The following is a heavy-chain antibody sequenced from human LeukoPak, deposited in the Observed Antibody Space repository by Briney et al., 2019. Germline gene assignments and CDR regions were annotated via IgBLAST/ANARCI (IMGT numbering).Heavy chain of an antibody. Sequence: SVRVSCKASGYTFTGHYMHWVRQAPGQGLEWMGRINPNSGGTNYAQKFQGRVTMTRDTSISTAYMELSRLRSDDTAVYYCARVAARIAARPPYNWFDPWGQGTLVTVSS. D-gene: IGHD6-6*01. CDR1: GYTFTGHY. CDR3: ARVAARIAARPPYNWFDP. CDR2: INPNSGGT. V-gene: IGHV1-2*06. J-gene: IGHJ5*02.